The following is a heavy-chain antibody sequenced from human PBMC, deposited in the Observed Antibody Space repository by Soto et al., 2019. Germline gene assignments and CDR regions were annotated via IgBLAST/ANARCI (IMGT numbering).Heavy chain of an antibody. J-gene: IGHJ6*02. D-gene: IGHD2-2*02. CDR3: ARVDSSTSCYTCYYYGMDV. Sequence: PSETLSLTCTVSGGSISSSSYYWSWIRQPPGKGLEWIGSIYYSGSTYYNPSLKSRVTISVDTSKNQFSLKLSSVTAADTAVYYCARVDSSTSCYTCYYYGMDVWGQGTTVTVSS. V-gene: IGHV4-39*01. CDR1: GGSISSSSYY. CDR2: IYYSGST.